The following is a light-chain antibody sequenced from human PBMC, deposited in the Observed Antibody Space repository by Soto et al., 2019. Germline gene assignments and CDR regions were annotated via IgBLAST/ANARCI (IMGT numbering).Light chain of an antibody. V-gene: IGKV1-12*01. CDR1: QDSNSR. Sequence: DIQMTQSPSSVYAAVEDRVTITCPASQDSNSRLAWYQQKPGQAPKLLIYFAFNLESGVPSRFIGSGSGTDFTLTFSSLQTEDFATYYCQQADSLPRTFGGGTKVDI. CDR2: FAF. CDR3: QQADSLPRT. J-gene: IGKJ4*01.